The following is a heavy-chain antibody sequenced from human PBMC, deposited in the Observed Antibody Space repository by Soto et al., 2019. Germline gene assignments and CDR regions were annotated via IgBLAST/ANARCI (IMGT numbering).Heavy chain of an antibody. CDR1: GFTFSSYA. J-gene: IGHJ6*02. D-gene: IGHD3-16*01. CDR3: AKSPRRLLLGHQYYYGMDV. CDR2: ISGSGGST. Sequence: GGSLRLSCAASGFTFSSYAMSWVRQAPGKGLEWASAISGSGGSTYYADSVKGRFTISRDNSKNTLYLQMNSLRAEDTAVYYCAKSPRRLLLGHQYYYGMDVWGQGTTVTVSS. V-gene: IGHV3-23*01.